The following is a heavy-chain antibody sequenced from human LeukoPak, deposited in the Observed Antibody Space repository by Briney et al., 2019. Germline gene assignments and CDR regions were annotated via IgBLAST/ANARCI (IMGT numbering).Heavy chain of an antibody. V-gene: IGHV5-51*01. CDR3: ARQYYYDSSGYYDGFGY. Sequence: GESLKISCKASGYSFTGYYIGWVRQMPGKGLEWMGIIYPGDSDTRYSPSFQGQVTISADKSISTAYLQWSSLKASDTAMYYCARQYYYDSSGYYDGFGYWGQGTLVTVSS. CDR2: IYPGDSDT. J-gene: IGHJ4*02. D-gene: IGHD3-22*01. CDR1: GYSFTGYY.